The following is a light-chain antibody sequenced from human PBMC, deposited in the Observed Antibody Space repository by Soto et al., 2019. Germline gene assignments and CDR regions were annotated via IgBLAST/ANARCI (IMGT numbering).Light chain of an antibody. V-gene: IGLV2-14*03. CDR1: SSDVGAYKF. CDR2: DVT. Sequence: QSVLTQPASVSGSPGQPITISCTGTSSDVGAYKFVSWYQHHPGKAPKLIIYDVTTRPSGVSNRFSGSKSGDTASLTISGLQSEEEADYYCSSFASSSTYVFGTGTKVTVL. J-gene: IGLJ1*01. CDR3: SSFASSSTYV.